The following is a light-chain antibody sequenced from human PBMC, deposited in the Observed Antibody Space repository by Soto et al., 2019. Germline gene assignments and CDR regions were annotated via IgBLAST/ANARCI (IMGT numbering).Light chain of an antibody. J-gene: IGKJ5*01. CDR2: DAS. CDR3: QQYDTLPIT. CDR1: QDISNY. Sequence: DIQMTQSPSSLSASVGDRVTITCQASQDISNYLNWYQQKPGKAPKLLIYDASNLETGVPSRFSGSGSGTYFPFTISSLQPDDIATYYCQQYDTLPITFGQGTRLEIK. V-gene: IGKV1-33*01.